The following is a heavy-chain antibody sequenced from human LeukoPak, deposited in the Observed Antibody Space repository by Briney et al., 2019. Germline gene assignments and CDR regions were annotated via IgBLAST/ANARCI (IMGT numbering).Heavy chain of an antibody. CDR1: GFTFSSYS. J-gene: IGHJ6*03. D-gene: IGHD3-3*01. CDR2: ISSSSSYI. CDR3: ARATDFWSGTTRYYMDV. Sequence: GGSLRLSCAASGFTFSSYSMNWVRQAPGKGLEWVSSISSSSSYIYYAGSVKGRFTISRDNAKNSLYLQMNSLRAEDTAVYYCARATDFWSGTTRYYMDVWGKGTTVTVSS. V-gene: IGHV3-21*01.